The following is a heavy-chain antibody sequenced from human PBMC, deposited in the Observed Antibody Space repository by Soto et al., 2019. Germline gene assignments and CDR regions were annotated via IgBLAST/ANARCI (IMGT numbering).Heavy chain of an antibody. J-gene: IGHJ4*02. D-gene: IGHD4-17*01. V-gene: IGHV3-23*01. CDR2: ITGSGGST. CDR1: GFTFITYA. Sequence: PGGSLRLSCAASGFTFITYAMIWVRQAPGKGLERVSVITGSGGSTYYADSVKGRFTISRDTSKNTLFLQMNSLRAEDTAVYYCAKDRDGDYGGIDYWGQGTLVTVSS. CDR3: AKDRDGDYGGIDY.